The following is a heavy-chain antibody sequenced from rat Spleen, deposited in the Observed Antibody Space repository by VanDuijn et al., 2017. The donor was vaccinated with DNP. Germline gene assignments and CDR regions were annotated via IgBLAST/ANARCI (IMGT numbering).Heavy chain of an antibody. CDR1: GFTFSDYN. CDR2: ISYDGSST. J-gene: IGHJ2*01. V-gene: IGHV5-7*01. Sequence: EVQLVESGGGVVQPGKSLKLSCAASGFTFSDYNMAWVRQAPKKGLEWVATISYDGSSTYYRDSVKGRFTISRNNAKSTLYLQMDSLRSEDTATYYCARHPDWGQGVMVTVSS. CDR3: ARHPD.